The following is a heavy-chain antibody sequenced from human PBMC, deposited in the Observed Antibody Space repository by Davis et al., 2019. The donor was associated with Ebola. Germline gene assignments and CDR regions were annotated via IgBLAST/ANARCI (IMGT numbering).Heavy chain of an antibody. CDR2: IRGSGDTT. CDR3: AKIAGGG. D-gene: IGHD3-10*01. Sequence: GESLKISCAASGFTFSSYAMSWVRQAPGKGLEWVSGIRGSGDTTYYADSVKGRFTISRDNSKNTLYLEMNSLRADDTAIYFCAKIAGGGWGQGTLVTVSS. V-gene: IGHV3-23*01. CDR1: GFTFSSYA. J-gene: IGHJ4*02.